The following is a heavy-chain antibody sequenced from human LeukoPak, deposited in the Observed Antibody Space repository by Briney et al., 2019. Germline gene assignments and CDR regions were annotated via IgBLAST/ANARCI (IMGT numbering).Heavy chain of an antibody. D-gene: IGHD2-2*01. CDR2: SYYSGCA. J-gene: IGHJ4*02. V-gene: IGHV4-31*03. CDR3: ARGLATAQGEAAMPL. Sequence: SETLSLTCTVSGGSISSGSYYWTWIRQHPGKGLEWIGYSYYSGCAYYNPSLKSRVTISVDTSKNQFSLKLSSVTAADTAVYYCARGLATAQGEAAMPLWGQGTLVTVSS. CDR1: GGSISSGSYY.